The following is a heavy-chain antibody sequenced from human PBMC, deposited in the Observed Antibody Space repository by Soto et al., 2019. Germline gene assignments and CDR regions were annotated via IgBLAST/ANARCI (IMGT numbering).Heavy chain of an antibody. D-gene: IGHD2-2*01. V-gene: IGHV4-59*01. CDR2: IYYSGST. CDR1: GGSISSYY. Sequence: PSETLSLTCTVSGGSISSYYWSWIRQPPGKGLEWIGYIYYSGSTNYNPSLKSRVTISVDTSKNQFSLKLSSVTAADTAVYYCARNLGYCSSTSCYGLNWFDPWGQGTLVTVSS. CDR3: ARNLGYCSSTSCYGLNWFDP. J-gene: IGHJ5*02.